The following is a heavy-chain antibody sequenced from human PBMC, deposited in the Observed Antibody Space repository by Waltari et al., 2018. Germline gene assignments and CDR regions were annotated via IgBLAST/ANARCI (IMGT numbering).Heavy chain of an antibody. V-gene: IGHV1-18*01. CDR3: AREMVAATPAGYYYYGMDV. CDR1: GYTFTSYG. J-gene: IGHJ6*02. CDR2: IIAYKGNT. Sequence: QVQLVQSGAEVKKPGASVKVSCKASGYTFTSYGISWVRQAPGQGLEWMGWIIAYKGNTNYAQKLQGRVTMTTDTSTSTAYMELRSLRSDDTAVYYCAREMVAATPAGYYYYGMDVWGQGTTVTVSS. D-gene: IGHD2-15*01.